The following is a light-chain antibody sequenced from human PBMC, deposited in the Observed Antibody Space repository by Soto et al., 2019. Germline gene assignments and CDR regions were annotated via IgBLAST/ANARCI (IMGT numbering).Light chain of an antibody. CDR2: RAS. J-gene: IGKJ1*01. Sequence: DIQMTQSPSTLSASVGDRVTIICRASQSINNWLAWYQQKRGKAPKVLIYRASTLESGVPSRFSGSGSGTDFTLTVTGLEPEDFAVYHCQQYGSLSWTFGQGTKV. CDR3: QQYGSLSWT. V-gene: IGKV1-5*03. CDR1: QSINNW.